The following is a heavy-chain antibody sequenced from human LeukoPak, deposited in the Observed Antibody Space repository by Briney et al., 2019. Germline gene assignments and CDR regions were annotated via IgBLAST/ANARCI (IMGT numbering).Heavy chain of an antibody. Sequence: PGGSLRLSCAASGFTVSSNYMSWVRQAPGKGLEWVSVIYSGGSTYYADSVKGRFTISRDNSKNTLYLQMNSLRAEDTAVYYCARDNCSGGSCYLFDYWGQGTLVTVSS. CDR2: IYSGGST. D-gene: IGHD2-15*01. J-gene: IGHJ4*02. CDR3: ARDNCSGGSCYLFDY. V-gene: IGHV3-66*01. CDR1: GFTVSSNY.